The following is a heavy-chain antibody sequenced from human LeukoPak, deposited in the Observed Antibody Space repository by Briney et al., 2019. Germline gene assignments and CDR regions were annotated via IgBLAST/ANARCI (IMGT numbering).Heavy chain of an antibody. D-gene: IGHD3-10*01. Sequence: PGRSLRLSCAASGFTFDDYAMHWVRQAPGKGLEWVSGISWNSGTIDYAVSVKGRFTISRDNAKNSLYLQMNSLRPEDTALYYCTKGIAMIRGGGFDYWGQGTLATVSS. V-gene: IGHV3-9*01. CDR3: TKGIAMIRGGGFDY. CDR1: GFTFDDYA. CDR2: ISWNSGTI. J-gene: IGHJ4*02.